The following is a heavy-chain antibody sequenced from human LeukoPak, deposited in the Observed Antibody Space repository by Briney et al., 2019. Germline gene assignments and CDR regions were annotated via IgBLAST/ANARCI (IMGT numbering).Heavy chain of an antibody. CDR2: IYYSGSS. CDR3: ARGYCRNGSCHSGDY. V-gene: IGHV4-39*07. D-gene: IGHD2-15*01. CDR1: XGSXSSSGXX. Sequence: LXXTVSXGSXSSSGXXWXWIRQPPXXXLXWIGSIYYSGSSFYNPSLKSRVTMPVDTSKNQFSLRLSSVTAADTAVYYCARGYCRNGSCHSGDYWGQGTLVTVSS. J-gene: IGHJ4*02.